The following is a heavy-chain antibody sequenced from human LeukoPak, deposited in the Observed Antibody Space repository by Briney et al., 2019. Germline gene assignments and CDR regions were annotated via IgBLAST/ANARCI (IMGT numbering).Heavy chain of an antibody. CDR1: GYTFTSYY. V-gene: IGHV1-24*01. J-gene: IGHJ4*02. CDR3: ASYYSGSYATFDY. D-gene: IGHD1-26*01. CDR2: FDPEDGET. Sequence: ASVKVSCKAPGYTFTSYYMHWVRQAPGQGLEWMGGFDPEDGETIYAQKFQGRVTMTEDTSTDTAYMELSSLRSEDTAVYYCASYYSGSYATFDYWGQGTLVTVSS.